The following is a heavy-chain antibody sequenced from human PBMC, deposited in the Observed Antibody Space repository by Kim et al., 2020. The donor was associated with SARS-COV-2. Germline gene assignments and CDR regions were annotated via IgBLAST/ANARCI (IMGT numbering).Heavy chain of an antibody. Sequence: GGSLRLSCAASGFTFSDYYMSWIRQAPGKGLEWVSYISSSGSTIYYADSVKGRFTISRDNAKNSLYLQMNSLRAEDTAVYYCARDWTDYYYYYMDAWGKGTTVTVSS. D-gene: IGHD3-3*01. CDR3: ARDWTDYYYYYMDA. CDR1: GFTFSDYY. J-gene: IGHJ6*03. CDR2: ISSSGSTI. V-gene: IGHV3-11*01.